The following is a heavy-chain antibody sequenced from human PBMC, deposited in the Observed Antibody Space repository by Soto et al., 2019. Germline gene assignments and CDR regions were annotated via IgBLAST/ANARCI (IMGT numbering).Heavy chain of an antibody. CDR1: GFNLSAYS. V-gene: IGHV3-30*18. CDR3: AKDYDFWSGYYNGMDV. Sequence: PGGSLRLSCAASGFNLSAYSMNWVRQAPGKGLEWVAVISYDGSNKYYADSVKGRFTISRDNSKNTLYLQMNSLRAEDTAVYYCAKDYDFWSGYYNGMDVWGQGTTVTVSS. CDR2: ISYDGSNK. J-gene: IGHJ6*02. D-gene: IGHD3-3*01.